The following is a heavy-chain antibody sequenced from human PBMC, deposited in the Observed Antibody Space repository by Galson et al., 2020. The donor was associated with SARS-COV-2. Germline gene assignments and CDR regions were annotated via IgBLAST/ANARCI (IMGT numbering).Heavy chain of an antibody. CDR2: ISYDGTNK. CDR3: ARGHIASDYFDS. Sequence: TGGSLRLSCAASGFTFSSYGLHCVRQAPGKGLEWVAFISYDGTNKYYADSVMGRFTISRDNSKNTLYLQMNSLRAEDTAVYYCARGHIASDYFDSWGQGTLVTVSS. V-gene: IGHV3-30*04. CDR1: GFTFSSYG. D-gene: IGHD6-13*01. J-gene: IGHJ4*02.